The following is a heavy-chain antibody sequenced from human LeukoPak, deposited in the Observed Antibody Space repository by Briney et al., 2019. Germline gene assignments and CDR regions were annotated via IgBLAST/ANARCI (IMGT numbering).Heavy chain of an antibody. J-gene: IGHJ4*02. CDR2: ISHDGTR. CDR1: GGPIDITNY. Sequence: SGTLSLTCGVSGGPIDITNYWSWVRQAPGKGLEWIGEISHDGTRNYNPSLRSRVAMSLDRANNQFSLSLTSVTAADTAVYYCTRENRPFCPFAYWGQGVLVTVSS. V-gene: IGHV4-4*02. D-gene: IGHD2/OR15-2a*01. CDR3: TRENRPFCPFAY.